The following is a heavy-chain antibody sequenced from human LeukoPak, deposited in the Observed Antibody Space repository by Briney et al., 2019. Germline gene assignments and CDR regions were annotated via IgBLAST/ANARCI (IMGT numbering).Heavy chain of an antibody. CDR1: GFDFNDFA. CDR3: AKDIVRATGGALDY. J-gene: IGHJ4*02. D-gene: IGHD1-26*01. V-gene: IGHV3-9*01. CDR2: ISWNSGSI. Sequence: GGSLRLSCAASGFDFNDFAMTWVRQAPGKGLEWVSGISWNSGSIGYADSVKGRFTISRDNAKNSLYLQMNSLRAEDTALYYCAKDIVRATGGALDYWGQGTLVTVSS.